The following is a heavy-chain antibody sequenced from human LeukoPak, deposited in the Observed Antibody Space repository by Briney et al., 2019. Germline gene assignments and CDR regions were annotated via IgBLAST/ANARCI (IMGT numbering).Heavy chain of an antibody. CDR2: INAGNGNT. J-gene: IGHJ5*02. CDR3: ARERIAAAGRGFDP. Sequence: ASVKVSCKASGYTFTSYAMHWVRQAPGQRLEWMGWINAGNGNTKYSQKFQGRVTITRDTSASTAYMELSSLRSEDTAVYYCARERIAAAGRGFDPWGQGTLVTVSS. V-gene: IGHV1-3*01. CDR1: GYTFTSYA. D-gene: IGHD6-13*01.